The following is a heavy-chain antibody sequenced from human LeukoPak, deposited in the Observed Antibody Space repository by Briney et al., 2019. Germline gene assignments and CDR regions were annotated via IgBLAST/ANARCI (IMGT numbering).Heavy chain of an antibody. D-gene: IGHD1-14*01. V-gene: IGHV3-30*02. Sequence: GGSPRLFCAASGFNFSSYGMHWVRQAPGKELEEVAFIRYAGSNKYYAASVKGRFTISRDNYKNTLYLQMNSLRAEDTAVYYCATGTGDYWGQGTLVTVSS. J-gene: IGHJ4*02. CDR1: GFNFSSYG. CDR3: ATGTGDY. CDR2: IRYAGSNK.